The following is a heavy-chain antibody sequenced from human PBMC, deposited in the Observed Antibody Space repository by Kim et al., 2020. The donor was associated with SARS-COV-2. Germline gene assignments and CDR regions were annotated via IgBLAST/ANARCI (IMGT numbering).Heavy chain of an antibody. J-gene: IGHJ3*02. CDR2: IRNKANSYAT. D-gene: IGHD1-26*01. Sequence: GGSLRLSCAASGFMFRDSAMHWVRQASGKGLEWVGRIRNKANSYATTYGVSVKGRFTISRDDSKNTAYLQMNSLKTEDSAVYYCSRGPPYTESYWDAFDIWGQGTMVTVSS. V-gene: IGHV3-73*01. CDR1: GFMFRDSA. CDR3: SRGPPYTESYWDAFDI.